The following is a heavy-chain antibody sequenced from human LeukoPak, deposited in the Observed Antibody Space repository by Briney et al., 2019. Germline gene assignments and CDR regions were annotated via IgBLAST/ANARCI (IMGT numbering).Heavy chain of an antibody. J-gene: IGHJ4*02. CDR2: INPHSGGT. D-gene: IGHD2-2*01. Sequence: ASVKVSCKSSGYAFTAYYMHWVRQAPGQGLEWMGWINPHSGGTNFAQKFQGRVTMTRDTSITTAHMELSRLTSDDTAMYYCAREIPCSSSSCLDYWGQGTLVTVSS. CDR1: GYAFTAYY. V-gene: IGHV1-2*02. CDR3: AREIPCSSSSCLDY.